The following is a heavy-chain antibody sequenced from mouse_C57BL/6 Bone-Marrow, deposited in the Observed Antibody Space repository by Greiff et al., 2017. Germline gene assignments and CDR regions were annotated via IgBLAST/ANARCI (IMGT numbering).Heavy chain of an antibody. J-gene: IGHJ3*01. V-gene: IGHV1-69*01. D-gene: IGHD2-3*01. CDR2: IDPSDSYS. CDR3: AREGYDGYYWFAY. CDR1: GYTFTSYW. Sequence: VQLQQPGAELVMPGASVKLSCKASGYTFTSYWMHWVKQWPGQGLEWIGEIDPSDSYSNYHQKFTGKSTLTVDKSSSTAYMQLVSLTSKDSAVDYCAREGYDGYYWFAYWGQGTLVTVSA.